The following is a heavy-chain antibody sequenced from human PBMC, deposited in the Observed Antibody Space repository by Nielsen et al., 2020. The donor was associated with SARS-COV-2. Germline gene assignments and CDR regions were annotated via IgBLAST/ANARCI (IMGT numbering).Heavy chain of an antibody. CDR3: TRGSTIFGVVITGSDYYYGMDV. J-gene: IGHJ6*02. Sequence: GESLKISCAASGFTFSSYWMSWVRQAPGKGLEWVGFIRSKAYGGTTEYAASVKGRFTISRDDSKSIAYLQMNSLKTEDTAVYYCTRGSTIFGVVITGSDYYYGMDVWGQGTTVTVSS. V-gene: IGHV3-49*04. CDR1: GFTFSSYW. D-gene: IGHD3-3*01. CDR2: IRSKAYGGTT.